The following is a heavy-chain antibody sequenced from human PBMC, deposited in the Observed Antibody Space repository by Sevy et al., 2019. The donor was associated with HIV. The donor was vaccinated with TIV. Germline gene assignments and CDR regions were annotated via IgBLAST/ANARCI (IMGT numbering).Heavy chain of an antibody. D-gene: IGHD5-18*01. V-gene: IGHV3-7*01. CDR1: GFTFSSYW. CDR2: MKEDGSEK. CDR3: VREGLGGFSYSLDC. Sequence: GRSLRLSCAASGFTFSSYWMSWVRQAPGKGLEWVATMKEDGSEKSYVDSVKGRFTISRDNAKNSLYLQMNSLRVDDTAVYYCVREGLGGFSYSLDCWGQGTLVTVSS. J-gene: IGHJ4*02.